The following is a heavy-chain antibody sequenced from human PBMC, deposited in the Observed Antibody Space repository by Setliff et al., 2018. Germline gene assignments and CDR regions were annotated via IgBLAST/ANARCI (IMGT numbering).Heavy chain of an antibody. Sequence: SETLSLTCTVSGGSISSYYWSWIRQPAGKGLEWIGRIYTSGSTNYNPSLKSRVTMSVDTSKNQFSLKLSSVTAADTAVYYCARVSTVTTWPYYCMDVWDKGTTVTVSS. CDR2: IYTSGST. D-gene: IGHD4-4*01. CDR3: ARVSTVTTWPYYCMDV. V-gene: IGHV4-4*07. J-gene: IGHJ6*03. CDR1: GGSISSYY.